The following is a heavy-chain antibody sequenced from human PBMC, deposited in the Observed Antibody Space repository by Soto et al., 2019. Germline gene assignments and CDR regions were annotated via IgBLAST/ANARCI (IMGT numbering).Heavy chain of an antibody. CDR3: PRPPFPGCINAICSPLDF. Sequence: QVQLVQSGAEVKNPGASVKVSCKASGYTFTHYYIHWVRQAPGQGLEWMGMINPSGGSTIYAQKFQGRLTMTTATSTNTVYMEWSSLRSEDTAVYYCPRPPFPGCINAICSPLDFLGPGALGTVSS. J-gene: IGHJ4*02. CDR1: GYTFTHYY. V-gene: IGHV1-46*01. D-gene: IGHD2-8*01. CDR2: INPSGGST.